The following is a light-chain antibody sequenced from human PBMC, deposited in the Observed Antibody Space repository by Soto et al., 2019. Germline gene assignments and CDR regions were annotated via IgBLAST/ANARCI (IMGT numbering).Light chain of an antibody. Sequence: DIQMTQSQSSLSASVGDNVTITCQASQDLRNYLNWYQQNPGKGPKPLIYDASNLETGVPSRFSGSDCGTDFTYTISSLQTEYVATYYCQQYDNLPLTLGGGTKV. CDR2: DAS. CDR1: QDLRNY. CDR3: QQYDNLPLT. V-gene: IGKV1-33*01. J-gene: IGKJ4*01.